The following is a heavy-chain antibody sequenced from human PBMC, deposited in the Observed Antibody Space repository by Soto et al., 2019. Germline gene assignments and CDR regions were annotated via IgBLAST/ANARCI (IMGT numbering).Heavy chain of an antibody. Sequence: QVQLVQSGAEVKKPGSSVKVSCKASGGTFSSYAISWVRQAPGQGLEWMGGIIPIFGTANYAQNFQGRVTITADESTRTAYVELRSPGSEDTAVYYRARNLPIYDSSGYYYYVDYWGQGTLVTVGS. CDR1: GGTFSSYA. CDR2: IIPIFGTA. D-gene: IGHD3-22*01. V-gene: IGHV1-69*01. J-gene: IGHJ4*02. CDR3: ARNLPIYDSSGYYYYVDY.